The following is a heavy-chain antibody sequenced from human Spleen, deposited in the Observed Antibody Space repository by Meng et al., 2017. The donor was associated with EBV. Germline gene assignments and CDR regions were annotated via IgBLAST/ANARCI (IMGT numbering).Heavy chain of an antibody. CDR3: ARGHGSGTYTFDP. CDR2: IKTNTGDP. V-gene: IGHV7-4-1*02. J-gene: IGHJ5*02. Sequence: SGSGLVHRGSLVKFSGKASGSCSTEPVMNGGRQAPGQGLEWRGGIKTNTGDPTYAQDFTGRFVFSLDTSVTTAYLQISSLKAEDTAVYYCARGHGSGTYTFDPWGQGTLVTVSS. CDR1: GSCSTEPV. D-gene: IGHD3-10*01.